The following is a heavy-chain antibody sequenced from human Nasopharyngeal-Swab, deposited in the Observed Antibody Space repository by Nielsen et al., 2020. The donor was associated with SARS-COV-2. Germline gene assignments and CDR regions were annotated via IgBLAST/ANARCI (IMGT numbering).Heavy chain of an antibody. J-gene: IGHJ4*02. CDR1: GYSFTSYW. CDR3: ARRRGVAGSRYYYFDY. CDR2: IYPGDSDT. V-gene: IGHV5-51*01. Sequence: GESLKISCKGSGYSFTSYWIGWVRQIPGKGLEWMGIIYPGDSDTRYSPSFQGQVTISADKSISTAYLQWSSLKASDTAMYYCARRRGVAGSRYYYFDYWGQGTLVTVSS. D-gene: IGHD6-19*01.